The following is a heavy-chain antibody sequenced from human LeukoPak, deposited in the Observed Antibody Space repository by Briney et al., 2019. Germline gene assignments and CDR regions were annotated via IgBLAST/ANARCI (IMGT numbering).Heavy chain of an antibody. Sequence: SETLSLTCTFSGGSISSYFWSWIRQPAGKGLEWIGRIYASGSTNYNPSLKSRVTMSVDTSKNQFSLKLTSVTAADTAVYYCAREYSSSSGKNAFDIWGQGTMVTVSS. CDR1: GGSISSYF. CDR3: AREYSSSSGKNAFDI. D-gene: IGHD6-6*01. V-gene: IGHV4-4*07. CDR2: IYASGST. J-gene: IGHJ3*02.